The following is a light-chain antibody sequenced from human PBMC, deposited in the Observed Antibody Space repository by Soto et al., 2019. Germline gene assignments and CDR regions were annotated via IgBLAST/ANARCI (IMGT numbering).Light chain of an antibody. Sequence: QSALTQPRSVSGSPEQSVTISCTGTSSDVGGYNYVSWYQHHAGKAPKLMIYDVSKRPSGVPDRFSGSKSGNTASLTISGLQAEDEADYHCCSYAGRLDVVFGGGTKVTVL. CDR2: DVS. J-gene: IGLJ2*01. V-gene: IGLV2-11*01. CDR1: SSDVGGYNY. CDR3: CSYAGRLDVV.